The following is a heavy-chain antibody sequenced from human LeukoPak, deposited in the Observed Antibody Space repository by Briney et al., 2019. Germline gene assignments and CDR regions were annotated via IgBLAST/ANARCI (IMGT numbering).Heavy chain of an antibody. CDR1: GFTFNTLA. J-gene: IGHJ4*02. CDR3: VNHITAMVRGCLDH. D-gene: IGHD5-18*01. Sequence: GGSLRLSCAASGFTFNTLAMSWVRQAPGKGLEWVSSINARDFITYYADSVKGRFTISRDNSKNTLFLQMNSLSVEDTAAYYCVNHITAMVRGCLDHWGQGILVTVSS. V-gene: IGHV3-23*01. CDR2: INARDFIT.